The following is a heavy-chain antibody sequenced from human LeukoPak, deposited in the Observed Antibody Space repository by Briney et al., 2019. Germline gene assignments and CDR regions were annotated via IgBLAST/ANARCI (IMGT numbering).Heavy chain of an antibody. CDR3: ARSVNYYDSSGYYWERFYFDY. D-gene: IGHD3-22*01. J-gene: IGHJ4*02. V-gene: IGHV3-20*04. CDR1: GFTFDDYG. Sequence: PGGSLRLSCAASGFTFDDYGMSWVRQAPGKGLEWVSGINWNGGSTGYADSVKGRFTISRDNAKNSLYLQMNSLRAEDTALYYCARSVNYYDSSGYYWERFYFDYWGQGTLVTVSS. CDR2: INWNGGST.